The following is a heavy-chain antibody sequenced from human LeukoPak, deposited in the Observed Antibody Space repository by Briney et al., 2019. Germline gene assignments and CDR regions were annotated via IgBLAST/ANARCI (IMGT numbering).Heavy chain of an antibody. V-gene: IGHV1-18*04. CDR2: ISAYNGNT. CDR1: GYAFTGYY. Sequence: ASVKVSCKASGYAFTGYYMHWVRQAPGQGLEWMGWISAYNGNTNYAQKLQGRVTMTTDTPTSTAYMELRSLRSDDTAVYYCARDGRRIAVAGKRWFDPWGQGTLVTVSS. J-gene: IGHJ5*02. CDR3: ARDGRRIAVAGKRWFDP. D-gene: IGHD6-19*01.